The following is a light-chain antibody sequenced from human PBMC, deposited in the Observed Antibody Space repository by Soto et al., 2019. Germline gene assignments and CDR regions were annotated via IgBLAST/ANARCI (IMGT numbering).Light chain of an antibody. V-gene: IGKV1-27*01. CDR1: QGIRTY. CDR2: AAS. Sequence: DTHMTQSPSSLSASIGDRVTITCRASQGIRTYLAWYQQKPGKVPRLLIYAASTLQSGVPSRFSGSGSGTDFTLTISSLQPEDVATYYCQKYNSAPWTFGQGTKVDIK. CDR3: QKYNSAPWT. J-gene: IGKJ1*01.